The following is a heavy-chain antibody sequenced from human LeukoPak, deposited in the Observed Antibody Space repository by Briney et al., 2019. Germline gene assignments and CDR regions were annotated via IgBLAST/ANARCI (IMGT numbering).Heavy chain of an antibody. CDR1: GGSFSGYY. V-gene: IGHV4-34*01. J-gene: IGHJ5*02. D-gene: IGHD6-19*01. CDR3: ARGSWLVPVWFDP. Sequence: SETLSLTCAVYGGSFSGYYWSWIRQPPGKGLEWIGEINHSGSTNYNPSLKSRVTISVDTSKNQFSLKLSSVTAADTAVYYYARGSWLVPVWFDPWGQGTLVTASS. CDR2: INHSGST.